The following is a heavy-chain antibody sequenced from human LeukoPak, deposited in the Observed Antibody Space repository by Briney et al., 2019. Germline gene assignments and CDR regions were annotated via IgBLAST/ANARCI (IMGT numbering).Heavy chain of an antibody. D-gene: IGHD3-10*01. V-gene: IGHV4-39*01. Sequence: SETLSLTCTVSGGSISSSSYYWGWIRQPPGKGLEWIGSIYYSGSTYYNPSLQSRVTISVDRSKNQFSLKLSSVTAADTAVYYCARHTRLVRRRGSGSYHFDYWGQGTLVTVSS. J-gene: IGHJ4*02. CDR1: GGSISSSSYY. CDR3: ARHTRLVRRRGSGSYHFDY. CDR2: IYYSGST.